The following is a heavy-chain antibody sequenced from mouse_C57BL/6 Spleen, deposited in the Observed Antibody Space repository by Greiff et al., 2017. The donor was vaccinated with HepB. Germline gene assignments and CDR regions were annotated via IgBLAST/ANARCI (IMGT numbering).Heavy chain of an antibody. CDR1: GYTFTDYY. CDR2: IYPGSGNT. D-gene: IGHD1-1*01. CDR3: ARSSHYYGSSLWYFDV. V-gene: IGHV1-76*01. J-gene: IGHJ1*03. Sequence: VQLQQSGAELVRPGASVKLSCKASGYTFTDYYINWVKQRPGQGLEWIARIYPGSGNTYYNEKFKGKATLTAEKSSSTAYMQLSSLTSEDSAVYFCARSSHYYGSSLWYFDVWGTGTTVTVSS.